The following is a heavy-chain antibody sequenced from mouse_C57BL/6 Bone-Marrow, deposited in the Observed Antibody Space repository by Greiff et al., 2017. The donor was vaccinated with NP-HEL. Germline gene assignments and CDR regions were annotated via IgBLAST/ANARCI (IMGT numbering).Heavy chain of an antibody. CDR1: GYTFTSYG. CDR3: ARGGSPYYYAMDY. J-gene: IGHJ4*01. V-gene: IGHV1-81*01. D-gene: IGHD6-2*01. CDR2: IYPRSGNT. Sequence: VQLQQSGAELARPGASVKLSCKASGYTFTSYGLSWVKQRTGQGLEWIGEIYPRSGNTYYNEKFKGKATLTADKSSSTAYMELRSLTSEDSAVYFCARGGSPYYYAMDYWGQGTSVTVSS.